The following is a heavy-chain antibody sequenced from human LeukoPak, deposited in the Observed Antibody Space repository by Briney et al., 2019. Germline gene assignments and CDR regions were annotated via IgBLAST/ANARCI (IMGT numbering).Heavy chain of an antibody. CDR3: AIYRYSGPIDY. CDR2: ISAYNGNT. CDR1: GYTFTSYG. J-gene: IGHJ4*02. Sequence: ASVKVSCKSSGYTFTSYGISWVRQAPGQGLEWMGWISAYNGNTNYAQKLQGRVTMTTDTSTSTAYMELRSLRSDDTAVYYCAIYRYSGPIDYWGQGTLVTVSS. V-gene: IGHV1-18*04. D-gene: IGHD1-26*01.